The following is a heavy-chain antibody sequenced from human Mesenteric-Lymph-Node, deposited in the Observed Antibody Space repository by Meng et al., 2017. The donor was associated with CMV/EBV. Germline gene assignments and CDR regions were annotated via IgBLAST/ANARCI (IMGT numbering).Heavy chain of an antibody. CDR1: GFTFSNYG. V-gene: IGHV3-30*19. Sequence: GESLKISCAASGFTFSNYGMHWVRQAPGKGLEWLSVVSYEGASKFYTDSVEGRFSISRDNSKNTLYLQMNSLKTEDTAVYYCTRRMNIDAFDIWGQGTLVTVSS. J-gene: IGHJ4*02. CDR2: VSYEGASK. CDR3: TRRMNIDAFDI. D-gene: IGHD1/OR15-1a*01.